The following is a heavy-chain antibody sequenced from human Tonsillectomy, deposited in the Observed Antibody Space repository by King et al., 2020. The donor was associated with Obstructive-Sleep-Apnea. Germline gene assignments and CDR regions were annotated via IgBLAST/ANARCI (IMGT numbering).Heavy chain of an antibody. Sequence: VQLVESGGGVVQPGRSLRLSCAASGFTFNTYGMHWVRQAPGKGLEWVAVRSFDGSNKQYGDPAKGRFTVSRDNSKNTLYLQMNSLRAGDTAVYYCAKDTSYYDSSGYFGALDIWGQGTMVTVSS. V-gene: IGHV3-30*18. CDR3: AKDTSYYDSSGYFGALDI. D-gene: IGHD3-22*01. CDR1: GFTFNTYG. CDR2: RSFDGSNK. J-gene: IGHJ3*02.